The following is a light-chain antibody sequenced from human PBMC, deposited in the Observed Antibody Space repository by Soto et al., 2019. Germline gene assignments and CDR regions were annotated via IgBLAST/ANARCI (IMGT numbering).Light chain of an antibody. J-gene: IGKJ1*01. CDR3: QQYDCSRT. CDR2: GAT. CDR1: QSVDSRF. Sequence: EIVLTQSPGTLSLSPGERVTLSCRASQSVDSRFLAWYQQTPGQPPRLLVYGATIRATGIPDRFSGSGAGKDFTLISSRLDHDDVAVYCCQQYDCSRTFGQGTKVEMK. V-gene: IGKV3-20*01.